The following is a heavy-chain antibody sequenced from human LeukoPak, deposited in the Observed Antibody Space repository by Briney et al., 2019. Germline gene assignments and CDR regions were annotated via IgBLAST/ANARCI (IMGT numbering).Heavy chain of an antibody. Sequence: ASVKVSCKASRYIFTGYYMHRGRQAPRQRLEWMGWINPSSGGTNSAQKFQGRVTMTRDTSISTAYMELSRLTSDDTAVYFCARHPYSGSYHFDFWGRGPLVTVSS. D-gene: IGHD1-26*01. V-gene: IGHV1-2*02. J-gene: IGHJ4*02. CDR3: ARHPYSGSYHFDF. CDR2: INPSSGGT. CDR1: RYIFTGYY.